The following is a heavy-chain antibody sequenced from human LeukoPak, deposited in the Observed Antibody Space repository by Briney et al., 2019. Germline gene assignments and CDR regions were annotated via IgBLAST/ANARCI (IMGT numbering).Heavy chain of an antibody. J-gene: IGHJ4*02. CDR1: GGSISSYY. Sequence: SETLSLTCTVSGGSISSYYWSWIRQPPGKGLEWIAYISDIGSTNYNPSLKSRVTISVDTSKNQFSLKLSSVTAADTAVYYCARGSLGFGELFGWGQGTLVTVSS. CDR3: ARGSLGFGELFG. CDR2: ISDIGST. V-gene: IGHV4-59*01. D-gene: IGHD3-10*01.